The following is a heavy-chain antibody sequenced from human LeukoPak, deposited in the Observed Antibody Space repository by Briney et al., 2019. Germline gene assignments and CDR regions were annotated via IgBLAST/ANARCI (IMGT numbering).Heavy chain of an antibody. J-gene: IGHJ4*02. CDR3: ARFHPDIVLMVYANKSPYYFDY. V-gene: IGHV3-7*01. D-gene: IGHD2-8*01. Sequence: GGSLRLSCAASGFTFSSYWMSWVRQAPGKGLEWVANIKQDGSEKYYVDSVKGRFTISRDNAKNSLYLQMNSLRAEDTAAYYCARFHPDIVLMVYANKSPYYFDYWGQGTLVTVSS. CDR1: GFTFSSYW. CDR2: IKQDGSEK.